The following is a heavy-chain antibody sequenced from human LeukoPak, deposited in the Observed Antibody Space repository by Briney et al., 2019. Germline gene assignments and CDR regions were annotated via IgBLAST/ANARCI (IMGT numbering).Heavy chain of an antibody. CDR2: ISSSGSTI. Sequence: GGSLRLSCAASGFTFSSYEMNWVRQAPGKGLEWVSYISSSGSTIYYADSVKGRFTISRDNAKKSLYLQMNSLRAEDTAVYYCAELGITMIGGVWGEGTTVTISS. D-gene: IGHD3-10*02. J-gene: IGHJ6*04. V-gene: IGHV3-48*03. CDR3: AELGITMIGGV. CDR1: GFTFSSYE.